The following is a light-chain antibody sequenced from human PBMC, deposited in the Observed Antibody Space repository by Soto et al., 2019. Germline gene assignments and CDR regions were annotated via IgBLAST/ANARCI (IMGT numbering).Light chain of an antibody. CDR3: SSYAGSSNLGV. CDR2: EVS. Sequence: QSALTQPPSASGSPGXSVTISCTGTSSDVGGYNYVSWYQQHPGRAPKLMIYEVSKRPSGVPDRFSGSKSGNTASLTVSGLQPEDEADYYCSSYAGSSNLGVFGGGTKLTVL. J-gene: IGLJ2*01. CDR1: SSDVGGYNY. V-gene: IGLV2-8*01.